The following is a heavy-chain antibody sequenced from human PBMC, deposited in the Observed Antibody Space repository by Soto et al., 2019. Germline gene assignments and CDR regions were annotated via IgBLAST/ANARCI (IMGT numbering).Heavy chain of an antibody. J-gene: IGHJ3*01. V-gene: IGHV1-18*01. D-gene: IGHD3-10*01. Sequence: ASVQVSCKASGYTFTSSGISWVRQAPGQGLEWMGWISTDNGNTNYAQHLQGRVSMTTDTSTSTAYMDLRSLRSDDTAVYYCARVWGGAFDFWGQGTMVTVSS. CDR1: GYTFTSSG. CDR2: ISTDNGNT. CDR3: ARVWGGAFDF.